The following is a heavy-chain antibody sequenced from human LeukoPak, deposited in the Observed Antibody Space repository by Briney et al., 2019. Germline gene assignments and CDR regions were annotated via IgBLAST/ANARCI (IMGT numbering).Heavy chain of an antibody. CDR2: ISSRSRTI. J-gene: IGHJ2*01. Sequence: GGSLRLSCAASGFSFSSYRMNWVRQAPGKGLEWVSYISSRSRTIYYADSVKGRFTISRDNAKNSLYLQINSLRAEDTAVYFCARASMVNWYFDFWGRGTLVTVSS. V-gene: IGHV3-48*01. CDR3: ARASMVNWYFDF. CDR1: GFSFSSYR. D-gene: IGHD3-10*01.